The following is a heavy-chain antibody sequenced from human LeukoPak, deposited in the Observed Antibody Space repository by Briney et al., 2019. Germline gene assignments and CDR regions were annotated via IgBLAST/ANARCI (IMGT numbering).Heavy chain of an antibody. D-gene: IGHD3-22*01. CDR1: GGSISSSSYY. J-gene: IGHJ1*01. Sequence: SETLTLTCTVSGGSISSSSYYWGWIRQPPGKGLEWIGSIYYSGSTYYNPSLKSRVTMSVDTSKNQFSLKLSSVTAADTAVYYCARGRYYYDSSGYPEYFQHWGQGTLVTVSS. CDR3: ARGRYYYDSSGYPEYFQH. CDR2: IYYSGST. V-gene: IGHV4-39*07.